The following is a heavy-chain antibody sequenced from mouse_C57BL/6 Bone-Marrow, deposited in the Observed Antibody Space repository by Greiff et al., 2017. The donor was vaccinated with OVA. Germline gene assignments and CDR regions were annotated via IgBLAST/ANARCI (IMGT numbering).Heavy chain of an antibody. CDR3: AIYYSNYVGVFDY. D-gene: IGHD2-5*01. CDR2: IDPENGDT. Sequence: VQLQQSGAELVRPGASVKLSCTASGFNIKDDYMHWVKQRPEQGLEWIGWIDPENGDTKYAPKFQGKATITADTSSNTAYLQLSSLTSEDTAIYYCAIYYSNYVGVFDYWGQGTTLTVSS. V-gene: IGHV14-4*01. CDR1: GFNIKDDY. J-gene: IGHJ2*01.